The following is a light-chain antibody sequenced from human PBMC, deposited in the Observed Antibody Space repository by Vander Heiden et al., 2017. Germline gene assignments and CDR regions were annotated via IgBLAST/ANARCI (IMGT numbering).Light chain of an antibody. V-gene: IGKV1-33*01. CDR1: HDITNY. CDR2: AAS. Sequence: PSFLSASVGDKITITCQASHDITNYLTWYQQKPGKAPKLLIYAASNLQTGVPSRFSGSGSGTYFTFTISSLQPEDFATYYCQQDDYHPPTFGQGTRLEIK. CDR3: QQDDYHPPT. J-gene: IGKJ5*01.